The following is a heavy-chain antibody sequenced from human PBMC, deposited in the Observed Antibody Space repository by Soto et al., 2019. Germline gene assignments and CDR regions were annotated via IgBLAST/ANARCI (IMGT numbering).Heavy chain of an antibody. CDR3: AIVGDRSSGYKTSGDY. CDR1: GYTFTSYY. CDR2: INPSGGST. J-gene: IGHJ4*02. D-gene: IGHD3-22*01. V-gene: IGHV1-46*01. Sequence: QVQLVQSGAEVKKPGASVKVSCKASGYTFTSYYMHWVRQAPGQGLEWMGIINPSGGSTSYAQKFQGRVTMTRDTSTSTVYMELSSLRSEDTAVYYCAIVGDRSSGYKTSGDYWGQGTLVTVSS.